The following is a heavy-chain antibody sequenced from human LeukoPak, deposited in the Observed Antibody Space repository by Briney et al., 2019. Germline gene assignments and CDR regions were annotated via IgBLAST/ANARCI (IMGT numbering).Heavy chain of an antibody. CDR2: ISSSSSDI. V-gene: IGHV3-21*04. D-gene: IGHD3-22*01. CDR1: GFSFSSYS. J-gene: IGHJ6*02. CDR3: ARWPDYYDTSKYYYGMDV. Sequence: GGSLRLSCAASGFSFSSYSMNWVRQAPGKGLEWVSSISSSSSDIFHADSVKGRFTISRDNSKNTLYLQMNSLRAEDTAVYYCARWPDYYDTSKYYYGMDVWGQGTTVTVSS.